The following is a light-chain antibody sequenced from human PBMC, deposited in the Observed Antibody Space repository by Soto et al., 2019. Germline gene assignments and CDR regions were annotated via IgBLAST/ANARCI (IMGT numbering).Light chain of an antibody. CDR1: QGIRND. CDR3: LQAYDYPLA. Sequence: AIQMTQSPSSLSASVGDRVTITCRASQGIRNDLGWYQQKPEKAPELLIYAASSLRSGVPSRFSVSGSGTDFTLTISSLQPEDFATYYCLQAYDYPLAFGGGTKVEIK. CDR2: AAS. J-gene: IGKJ4*01. V-gene: IGKV1-6*01.